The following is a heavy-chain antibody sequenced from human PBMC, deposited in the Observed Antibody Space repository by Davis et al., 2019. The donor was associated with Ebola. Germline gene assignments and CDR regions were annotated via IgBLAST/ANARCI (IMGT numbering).Heavy chain of an antibody. D-gene: IGHD1-1*01. V-gene: IGHV3-7*04. CDR3: ARGSWTFDY. Sequence: GESLKISCAASGFTFSSYWMSWIRQVPGKGLEWVANIKDDGTDNSYVDSVKGRFTITRDNAKNSVYLQMNSPRAEDTAVYYCARGSWTFDYWGQGALVTVSS. J-gene: IGHJ4*02. CDR1: GFTFSSYW. CDR2: IKDDGTDN.